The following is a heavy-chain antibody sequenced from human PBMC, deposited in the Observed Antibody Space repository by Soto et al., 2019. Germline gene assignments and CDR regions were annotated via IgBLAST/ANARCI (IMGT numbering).Heavy chain of an antibody. CDR3: ASAPLSSSGYDYAHVAWDI. V-gene: IGHV4-31*03. CDR2: IYYSGTT. J-gene: IGHJ3*02. Sequence: SETLSLTCTVSVGSISSGGYYSSWIRQHPGKGLEWIGSIYYSGTTTYNPSLKSRVSISIDPTKNQLSLKLSSVTAADTSVYYGASAPLSSSGYDYAHVAWDILGQGTMVTVSS. D-gene: IGHD3-22*01. CDR1: VGSISSGGYY.